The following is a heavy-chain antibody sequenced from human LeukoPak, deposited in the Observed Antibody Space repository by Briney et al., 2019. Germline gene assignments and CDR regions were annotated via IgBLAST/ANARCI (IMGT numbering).Heavy chain of an antibody. V-gene: IGHV3-53*01. D-gene: IGHD6-13*01. Sequence: PGGSLRLSCAASGFTVSSNYMSWVRQAPGKGLEWVSVIYSGGSTYYADSVKGRFTISRDNSKNTLYLQMNSLRAEDTAVYYCAKDRQQRSAEYFQHWGQGTLVTVSS. CDR2: IYSGGST. CDR1: GFTVSSNY. J-gene: IGHJ1*01. CDR3: AKDRQQRSAEYFQH.